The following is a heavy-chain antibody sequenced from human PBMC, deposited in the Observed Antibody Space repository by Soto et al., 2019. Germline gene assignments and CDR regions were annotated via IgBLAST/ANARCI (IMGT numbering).Heavy chain of an antibody. V-gene: IGHV1-69*02. Sequence: QVQLVQSGAAVRKPGSSVKVSCKASGGTFSNHTISWVRQAPGQGLEWMGRIIPILDIAGYAQRFQGRVTSTADKSTSTAYMEVSGLGSEDTAVYYCASATPGYSTYDYYFDYWGQGTLVTVSS. CDR3: ASATPGYSTYDYYFDY. CDR1: GGTFSNHT. CDR2: IIPILDIA. J-gene: IGHJ4*02. D-gene: IGHD5-12*01.